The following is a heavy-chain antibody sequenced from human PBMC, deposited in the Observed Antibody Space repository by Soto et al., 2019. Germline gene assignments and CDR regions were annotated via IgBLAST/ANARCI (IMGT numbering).Heavy chain of an antibody. Sequence: QVQLVQSGAEVKKPGSSVKVSCKASGGTFSSYAISWVRQAPGQGLEWMGGIIPIFGTANYAQKFQGRVTITADESTSTAYMELSSLRSEDTAVDYCARDSGVVVAATWNWFDPWGQGTLVTVSS. CDR2: IIPIFGTA. CDR1: GGTFSSYA. D-gene: IGHD2-15*01. CDR3: ARDSGVVVAATWNWFDP. V-gene: IGHV1-69*01. J-gene: IGHJ5*02.